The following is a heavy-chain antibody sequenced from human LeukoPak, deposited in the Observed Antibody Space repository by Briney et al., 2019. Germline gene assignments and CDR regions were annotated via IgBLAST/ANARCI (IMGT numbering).Heavy chain of an antibody. CDR2: ISGNGGST. CDR3: ARDAGRPWYFDH. J-gene: IGHJ4*02. CDR1: GFSFSSYV. V-gene: IGHV3-23*01. Sequence: PGGSLRLSCVASGFSFSSYVMNWVRQAPGTGLEWVSAISGNGGSTYYADSVKGRFTISRDNSKNTLYLQMNSLRAEDTAVYYCARDAGRPWYFDHWGQGTLVTVSS.